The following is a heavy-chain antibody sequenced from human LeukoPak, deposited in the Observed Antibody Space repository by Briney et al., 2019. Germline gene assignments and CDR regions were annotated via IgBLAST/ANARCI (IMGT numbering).Heavy chain of an antibody. CDR1: GFSISNDW. Sequence: GGSLRLPCAASGFSISNDWMSWVRQAPGKGLEWVARVKSRSAGETTDYAAPVKGRFTISRDDSKNTLYLQMNSLKTEDTAVYYCTLIQGWGSGSYYRDFWGQGTLVTVSS. D-gene: IGHD3-10*01. J-gene: IGHJ4*02. V-gene: IGHV3-15*01. CDR2: VKSRSAGETT. CDR3: TLIQGWGSGSYYRDF.